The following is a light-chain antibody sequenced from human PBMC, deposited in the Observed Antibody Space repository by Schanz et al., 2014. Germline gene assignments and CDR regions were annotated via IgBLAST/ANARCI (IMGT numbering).Light chain of an antibody. V-gene: IGLV2-14*01. J-gene: IGLJ3*02. CDR2: DVS. Sequence: QSALTQPASVSGSPGQSITISCTGTSSDVGGYNYVSWYQQHPGKAPKLMIYDVSNRPSGVSNRFSGSKSGNTASLTISGLQADDEAHYCCSSYTTHTWRVFGGGTKLTVL. CDR3: SSYTTHTWRV. CDR1: SSDVGGYNY.